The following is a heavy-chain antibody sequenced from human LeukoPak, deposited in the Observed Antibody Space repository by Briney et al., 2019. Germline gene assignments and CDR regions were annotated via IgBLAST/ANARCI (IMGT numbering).Heavy chain of an antibody. CDR3: ARDLEYDYVWGSYQKYYFDY. D-gene: IGHD3-16*02. Sequence: SETLSLTCTVSGYSISSGYYWGWIRQPPGKGLEWIGSIYHSGSTYYNPSLKSRVTISVDTSKNQFSLKLSSVTAADTAVYYCARDLEYDYVWGSYQKYYFDYWGQGTPVTVSS. V-gene: IGHV4-38-2*02. CDR1: GYSISSGYY. J-gene: IGHJ4*02. CDR2: IYHSGST.